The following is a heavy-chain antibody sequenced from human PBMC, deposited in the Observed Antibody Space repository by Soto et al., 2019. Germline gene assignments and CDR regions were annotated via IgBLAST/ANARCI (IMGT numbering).Heavy chain of an antibody. CDR3: AGMPYTSGLRFDP. CDR1: GDSYSISTYS. Sequence: LSLTCNMSGDSYSISTYSWSWIRQPPGKALQWIGFIYQSGVTSYNPSLASRVSISLDRSNNQCSLKLKSVTAADTAVYFCAGMPYTSGLRFDPWGPGTLVTV. V-gene: IGHV4-30-2*01. D-gene: IGHD6-19*01. CDR2: IYQSGVT. J-gene: IGHJ5*02.